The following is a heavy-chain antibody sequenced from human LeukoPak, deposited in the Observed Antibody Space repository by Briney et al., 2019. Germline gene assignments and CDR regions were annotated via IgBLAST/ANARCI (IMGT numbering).Heavy chain of an antibody. CDR2: ISGSGGST. J-gene: IGHJ4*02. Sequence: GGSLRLSXAASGFTFSSYAMSWVRQAPGKGLEWVSAISGSGGSTYYADSVKGRFTISRDNSKNTLYLQMNSLRAEDTAVYYCAKDLNFEGYFDYWGQGTLVTVSS. CDR3: AKDLNFEGYFDY. CDR1: GFTFSSYA. V-gene: IGHV3-23*01. D-gene: IGHD3-9*01.